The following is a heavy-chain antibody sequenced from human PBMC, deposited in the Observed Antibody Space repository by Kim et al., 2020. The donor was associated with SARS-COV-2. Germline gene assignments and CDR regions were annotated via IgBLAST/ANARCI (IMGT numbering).Heavy chain of an antibody. Sequence: KGRFTISRDNAKNSLYLQMNSLRAEDTAVYYCARGLANDSSGYYRRSFDYWGQGTLVTVSS. D-gene: IGHD3-22*01. V-gene: IGHV3-11*06. CDR3: ARGLANDSSGYYRRSFDY. J-gene: IGHJ4*02.